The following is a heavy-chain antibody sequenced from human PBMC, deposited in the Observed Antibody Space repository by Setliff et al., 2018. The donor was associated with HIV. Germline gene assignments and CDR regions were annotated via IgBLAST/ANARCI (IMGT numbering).Heavy chain of an antibody. CDR2: ISGLGGGTI. V-gene: IGHV3-48*04. CDR3: ASIELAAMVPVDY. Sequence: PGESLKISCAASGFTFSSYSMNWVRQAPGKGLEWVSYISGLGGGTIYYADSVKGRFTISRDNAKNSLFLQMNSLRAEDTAVYYCASIELAAMVPVDYWGRGTLFTVSS. J-gene: IGHJ4*02. D-gene: IGHD5-18*01. CDR1: GFTFSSYS.